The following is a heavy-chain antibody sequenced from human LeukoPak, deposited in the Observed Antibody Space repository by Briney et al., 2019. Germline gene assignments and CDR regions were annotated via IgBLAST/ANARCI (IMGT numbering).Heavy chain of an antibody. J-gene: IGHJ4*02. V-gene: IGHV4-31*11. CDR3: ARGSTTGTTYY. CDR2: IYYSGST. D-gene: IGHD1-7*01. CDR1: GGSISSGGYY. Sequence: PSETLSLTCAVSGGSISSGGYYWSWIRQHPGKGLEWIGYIYYSGSTYYNPSLKSRVTIPVDTSKNQFSLKLSSVTAADTAVYYCARGSTTGTTYYWGQGTLVTVSS.